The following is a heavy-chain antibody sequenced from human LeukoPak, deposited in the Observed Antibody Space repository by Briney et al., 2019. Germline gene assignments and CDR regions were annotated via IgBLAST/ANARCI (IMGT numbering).Heavy chain of an antibody. Sequence: SETLSLTCTVSGGSISSYYWSWIRQPPGKGLEWIGYIYYSGSTNYNPSLKSRVTTSVDTSKNQYSLKLSSVTAADTAVYYCARHTGYDYVWGSYRYKYYFDYWGQGTLVTVSS. J-gene: IGHJ4*02. D-gene: IGHD3-16*02. CDR3: ARHTGYDYVWGSYRYKYYFDY. V-gene: IGHV4-59*08. CDR2: IYYSGST. CDR1: GGSISSYY.